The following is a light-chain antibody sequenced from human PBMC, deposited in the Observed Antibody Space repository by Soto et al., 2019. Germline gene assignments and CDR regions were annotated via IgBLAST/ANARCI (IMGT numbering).Light chain of an antibody. CDR2: EGS. V-gene: IGLV2-23*01. CDR1: SSDVGSYNL. CDR3: CSYAGTSNLHV. Sequence: QSALTQPASVSGSPGQSITISCTGTSSDVGSYNLVSWYQQHPGKAPKLMIYEGSKRPSGVPNRFSGSKSGNTASLTIAGLQAEDEADYYCCSYAGTSNLHVFGTGTKLTVL. J-gene: IGLJ1*01.